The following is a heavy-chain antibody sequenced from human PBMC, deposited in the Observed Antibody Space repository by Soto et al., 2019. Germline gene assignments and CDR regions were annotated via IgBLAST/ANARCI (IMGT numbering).Heavy chain of an antibody. V-gene: IGHV1-69*13. Sequence: SVKVSRKASGGTFSSYRFNWVRQARGQGLEWLGGIVPIYRTADYAQKFQGRVTITADESTRTVYLELSSLKSQDTALYYCARESGARLSSCWGQGPLVTVSS. CDR2: IVPIYRTA. J-gene: IGHJ4*02. CDR1: GGTFSSYR. D-gene: IGHD6-13*01. CDR3: ARESGARLSSC.